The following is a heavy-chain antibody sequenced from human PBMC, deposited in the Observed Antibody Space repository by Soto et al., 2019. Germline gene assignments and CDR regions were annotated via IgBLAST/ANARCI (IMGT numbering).Heavy chain of an antibody. CDR3: ARDFDYYYGMDV. CDR2: IYSGGST. V-gene: IGHV3-66*01. CDR1: GFTVSSNY. J-gene: IGHJ6*02. Sequence: EVQLVESGGGLVQPGGSLRLSCAASGFTVSSNYMSWVRQAPGKGLEWVSVIYSGGSTYYADSVKGRFTISRDNSKNTLYLQMNSLRAEDTAVYYCARDFDYYYGMDVWGQGTTVTVSS.